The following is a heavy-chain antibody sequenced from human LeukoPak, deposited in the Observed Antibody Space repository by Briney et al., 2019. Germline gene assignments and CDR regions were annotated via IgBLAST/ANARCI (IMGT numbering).Heavy chain of an antibody. CDR2: IYYSGST. V-gene: IGHV4-59*08. Sequence: QASETLSLTYTVSGGSISSYYWSWIRQPPGKGLEWIGYIYYSGSTNYNPSLKSRVTISVDTSKNQFSLRLSSVTAADTAVYYCARPYSSGWYGVFHIWGQGTMVTVSS. CDR1: GGSISSYY. J-gene: IGHJ3*02. D-gene: IGHD6-19*01. CDR3: ARPYSSGWYGVFHI.